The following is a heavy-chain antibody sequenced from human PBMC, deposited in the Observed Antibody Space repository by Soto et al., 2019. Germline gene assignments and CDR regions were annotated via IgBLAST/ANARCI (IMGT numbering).Heavy chain of an antibody. CDR1: GLTFSSYW. Sequence: EVQLVESGGGLVQPGGSLRLSCAASGLTFSSYWMHWVRQAPGKGLLWVSRINSDGSSTNYADSVKGRFTISRDNAKNTLYLQMSSLRAEDTAVYYCALSHTVTTDYWGQGTLVTVSS. D-gene: IGHD4-17*01. V-gene: IGHV3-74*01. CDR2: INSDGSST. J-gene: IGHJ4*02. CDR3: ALSHTVTTDY.